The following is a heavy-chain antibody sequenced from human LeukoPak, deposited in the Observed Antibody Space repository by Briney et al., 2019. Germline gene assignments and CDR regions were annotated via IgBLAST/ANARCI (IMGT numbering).Heavy chain of an antibody. J-gene: IGHJ4*02. CDR3: TIEYYYDSSGLTQDY. CDR1: GFTFSGPA. V-gene: IGHV3-73*01. D-gene: IGHD3-22*01. CDR2: IRSKANSYAT. Sequence: GGSLRLSCAASGFTFSGPAMHWVRQASGKGLEWVGRIRSKANSYATAYAASVKGRFTISRDDSKNTAYPQMNSLKTEDTAVYYCTIEYYYDSSGLTQDYWGQGTLVTVSS.